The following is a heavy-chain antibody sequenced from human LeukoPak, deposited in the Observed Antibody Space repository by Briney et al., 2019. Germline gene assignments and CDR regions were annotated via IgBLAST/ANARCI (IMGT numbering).Heavy chain of an antibody. CDR2: ISSSSTI. Sequence: GGSLRLSCAASGFTFSSYSMNWVRQAPGKGLEWVSYISSSSTIYYADSVKGRFTISRDNAKNSLYLQMNSLRAEDTAVYYCARDRQYTSGWVPYYDSWGQGTLVTVSS. CDR3: ARDRQYTSGWVPYYDS. D-gene: IGHD6-19*01. V-gene: IGHV3-48*01. J-gene: IGHJ4*02. CDR1: GFTFSSYS.